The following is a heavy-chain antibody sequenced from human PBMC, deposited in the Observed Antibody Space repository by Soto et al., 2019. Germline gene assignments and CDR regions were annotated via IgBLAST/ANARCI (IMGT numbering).Heavy chain of an antibody. D-gene: IGHD2-21*02. Sequence: ASVKVSCKASGGTFSSYAISWVRQAPGQGLEWMGGIIPIFGTANYAQKFQGRVTITADESTSTAYMELSSLRSEDTAVYYCARDSMRLYCGGDCYAFDIWGQGTMVTVSS. J-gene: IGHJ3*02. CDR3: ARDSMRLYCGGDCYAFDI. CDR2: IIPIFGTA. V-gene: IGHV1-69*13. CDR1: GGTFSSYA.